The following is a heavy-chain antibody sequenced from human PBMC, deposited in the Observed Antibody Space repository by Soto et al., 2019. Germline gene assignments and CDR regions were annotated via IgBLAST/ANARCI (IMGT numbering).Heavy chain of an antibody. CDR3: ARGGIVAVPAALSSYDDYTNYRFDS. CDR1: GGSFSDFA. CDR2: IIPMFAAT. J-gene: IGHJ4*02. V-gene: IGHV1-69*01. Sequence: QVQLAQSGAEVRKPGSSVKVSCRASGGSFSDFAFSWVRQAPGQGLEWMGGIIPMFAATKYAQRFQGRVTITADASTRTVYLALSSPTSDDPAVNYRARGGIVAVPAALSSYDDYTNYRFDSWGQGTLVSVSS. D-gene: IGHD2-15*01.